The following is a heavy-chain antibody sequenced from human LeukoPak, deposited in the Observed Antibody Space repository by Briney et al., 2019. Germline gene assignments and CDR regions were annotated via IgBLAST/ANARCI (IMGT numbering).Heavy chain of an antibody. CDR1: GYTLTELS. CDR3: ATSAPTIFGVVIKLGVDYYYGMDV. J-gene: IGHJ6*02. V-gene: IGHV1-24*01. Sequence: ASVKVSCKVSGYTLTELSMHWVRQSPGIGLEWMGGFDPEDGETIYAQKFQGRVTMTEDTSTDTAYMELSSLRSEDTAVYYCATSAPTIFGVVIKLGVDYYYGMDVWGQGTTVTVSS. CDR2: FDPEDGET. D-gene: IGHD3-3*01.